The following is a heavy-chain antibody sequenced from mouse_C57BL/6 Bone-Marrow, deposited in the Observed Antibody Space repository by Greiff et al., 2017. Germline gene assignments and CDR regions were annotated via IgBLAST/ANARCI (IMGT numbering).Heavy chain of an antibody. CDR2: IDPSASYT. CDR3: ARSHPYAMDY. Sequence: QVQLQQPGAELVMPGASVKLSCKASGYTFTSYWMHWVKQRPGQGLEWIGEIDPSASYTNYNQKFKGKSTLTVAKSSSTAYMQLSSLTSEDSAVYYCARSHPYAMDYWGQGTSVTVSS. J-gene: IGHJ4*01. V-gene: IGHV1-69*01. CDR1: GYTFTSYW.